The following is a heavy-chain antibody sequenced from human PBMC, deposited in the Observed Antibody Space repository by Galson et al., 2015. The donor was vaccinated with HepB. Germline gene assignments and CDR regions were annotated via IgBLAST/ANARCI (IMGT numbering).Heavy chain of an antibody. V-gene: IGHV1-3*01. CDR2: INAGNGNT. Sequence: SVKVSCKASGYTFTSYAMHWVRQAPGQRLEWVGWINAGNGNTKYSQKFQGRVTITRDTSASTAYMELSSLRSEDTAVYYCALSIAAAGYYYYYYGMDVWGQGTTVTVSS. CDR3: ALSIAAAGYYYYYYGMDV. D-gene: IGHD6-13*01. J-gene: IGHJ6*02. CDR1: GYTFTSYA.